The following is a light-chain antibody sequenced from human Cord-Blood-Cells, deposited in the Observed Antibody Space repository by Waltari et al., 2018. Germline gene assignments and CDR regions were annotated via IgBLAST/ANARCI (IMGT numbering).Light chain of an antibody. CDR1: SSHIGNTA. V-gene: IGLV1-36*01. Sequence: QSVLTQPPSVSEAPRQRVTISCSGSSSHIGNTAVNWYQQLPGKAPKLLIYYDDLLPSGVSDRFSGSKSGTSASLAISGLQSEDEADYYCAAWDDSLNGVVFGGGTKLTVL. CDR3: AAWDDSLNGVV. J-gene: IGLJ2*01. CDR2: YDD.